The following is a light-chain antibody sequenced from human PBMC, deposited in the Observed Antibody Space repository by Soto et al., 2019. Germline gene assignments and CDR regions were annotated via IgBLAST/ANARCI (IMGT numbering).Light chain of an antibody. Sequence: DIQMTQSPSTLSASVGDRVTITCRAGQSIGTWLAWYQQKPGKVPKLLIYKASNLESGVPSRFSGSGSGTEFTLTISSLQPDDFATYYCQQCNSYSRTFGQGTKVDI. CDR1: QSIGTW. J-gene: IGKJ1*01. CDR3: QQCNSYSRT. V-gene: IGKV1-5*03. CDR2: KAS.